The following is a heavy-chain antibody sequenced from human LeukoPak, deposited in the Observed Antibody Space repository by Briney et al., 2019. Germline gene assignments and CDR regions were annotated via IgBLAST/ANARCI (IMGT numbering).Heavy chain of an antibody. D-gene: IGHD2-8*01. CDR3: AGDYIDFEGVMDV. CDR2: VHLDGRT. Sequence: PSGTLSLICGVSGGSISSTNWWTWVRQPPGKGLEWIGEVHLDGRTNYKPSLQSRLTMSVDFSENHISLRLSSVTAADTAVYYCAGDYIDFEGVMDVWGQGTMVTVSS. J-gene: IGHJ6*02. CDR1: GGSISSTNW. V-gene: IGHV4-4*02.